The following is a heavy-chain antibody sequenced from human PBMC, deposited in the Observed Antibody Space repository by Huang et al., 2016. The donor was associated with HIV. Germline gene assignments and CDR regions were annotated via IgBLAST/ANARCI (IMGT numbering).Heavy chain of an antibody. CDR2: IYPGDSDT. Sequence: EVQLVQSGAEVKKSGESLKISCKGSGYKFTSYWIGWVRQTPGKGLEWMGIIYPGDSDTRYGPSFQGQVTISADKSISTAYLQWSSLKASDTAMYYCARQRAYGSTYADYWGQGTLVTVSS. CDR1: GYKFTSYW. CDR3: ARQRAYGSTYADY. D-gene: IGHD4-4*01. J-gene: IGHJ4*02. V-gene: IGHV5-51*01.